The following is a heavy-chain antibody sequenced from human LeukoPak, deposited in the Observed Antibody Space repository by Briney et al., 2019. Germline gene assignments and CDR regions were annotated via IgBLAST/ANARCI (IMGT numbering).Heavy chain of an antibody. CDR1: GGSISSYY. V-gene: IGHV4-4*07. J-gene: IGHJ6*02. D-gene: IGHD5-12*01. CDR2: IYTSGST. CDR3: ARETRDGYTYYYYGMDV. Sequence: SETLSLTCPVSGGSISSYYWSWLRQPAGKGLEWIGRIYTSGSTNYNPSLKSRVTMSVDTSKNQFSLKLSSVTAADTAVYYWARETRDGYTYYYYGMDVWGQGTTVTVSS.